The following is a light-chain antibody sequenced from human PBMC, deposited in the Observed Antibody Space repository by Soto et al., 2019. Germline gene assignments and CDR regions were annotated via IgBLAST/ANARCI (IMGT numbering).Light chain of an antibody. CDR1: SSDVGGYNY. Sequence: QSALTQPASVSGSRGQSITISCTGTSSDVGGYNYVSWYQQHPDKAPKLMIYEVTNRPSGVSNRFSGSKSANTASQTISGLQAEDEADYYCSSYTRRNTWVFGGGTKVTVL. J-gene: IGLJ3*02. CDR3: SSYTRRNTWV. V-gene: IGLV2-14*01. CDR2: EVT.